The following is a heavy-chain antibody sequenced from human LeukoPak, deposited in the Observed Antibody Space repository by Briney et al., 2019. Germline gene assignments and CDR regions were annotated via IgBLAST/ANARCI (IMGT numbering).Heavy chain of an antibody. D-gene: IGHD3-16*02. CDR2: ISSNGGTI. CDR1: GFTFSSSS. J-gene: IGHJ4*02. CDR3: ARLILTSDDAY. Sequence: PGGSLRLSCVASGFTFSSSSLHWVRQAPGEGLEWLSYISSNGGTIYYADSVKGRFTISRDNVNNSLHLEMNSLRSEDTAVYYCARLILTSDDAYWGQGTLVTVSS. V-gene: IGHV3-48*01.